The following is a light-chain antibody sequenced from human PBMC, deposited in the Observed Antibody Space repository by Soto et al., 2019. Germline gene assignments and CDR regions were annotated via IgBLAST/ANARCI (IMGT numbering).Light chain of an antibody. J-gene: IGKJ5*01. CDR1: QSVSSN. CDR2: GAS. V-gene: IGKV3D-15*01. CDR3: QQKVT. Sequence: EIVMTQSPATLSVSPGERATLSCRASQSVSSNLAWYQQKPGQAPRLLIYGASSRATGIPDRFSGSGSGTDFTLTISRLEPEDFAVYYCQQKVTFGQGTRLEVK.